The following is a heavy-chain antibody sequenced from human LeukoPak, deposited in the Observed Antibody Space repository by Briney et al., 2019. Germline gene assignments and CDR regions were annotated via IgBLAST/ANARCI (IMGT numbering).Heavy chain of an antibody. Sequence: SQTLSLTCTVSGGSISSGGYYWSWIRQPPGKGLEWIGYIYHSGSTYYNPSLKSRVTMSADMSKNQFSLKLSSVTAADTAVYFCARLAYYLDSSGYYLYYFDNWGQGTPVTVSS. CDR2: IYHSGST. V-gene: IGHV4-30-2*01. CDR1: GGSISSGGYY. D-gene: IGHD3-22*01. CDR3: ARLAYYLDSSGYYLYYFDN. J-gene: IGHJ4*02.